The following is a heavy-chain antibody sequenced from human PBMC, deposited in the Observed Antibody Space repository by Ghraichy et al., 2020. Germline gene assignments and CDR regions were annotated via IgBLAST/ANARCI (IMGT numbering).Heavy chain of an antibody. CDR2: ISGSGGST. CDR1: GFTFSSYA. Sequence: GESLNISCVASGFTFSSYAMSWVRQAPGKGLEWVSAISGSGGSTYYADSVKGRFTISRDNSKNTLYLQMNSLRAEDTAVYYCAKPYTAYWYFDLWGRGTLVTVSS. D-gene: IGHD2-2*02. V-gene: IGHV3-23*01. CDR3: AKPYTAYWYFDL. J-gene: IGHJ2*01.